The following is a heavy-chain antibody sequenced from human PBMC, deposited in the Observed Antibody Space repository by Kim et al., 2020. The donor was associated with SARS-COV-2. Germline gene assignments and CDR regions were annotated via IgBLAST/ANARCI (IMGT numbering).Heavy chain of an antibody. J-gene: IGHJ4*01. V-gene: IGHV3-74*01. CDR2: IDNDGTTT. CDR3: ARMAF. CDR1: GFSFSEWW. Sequence: GGSLRLSCAASGFSFSEWWMDWVRQAPGKGPEWVARIDNDGTTTLYADSVKGRFTISRDNSKNTLYLQMTGLRADDTGVYYCARMAFWGHGTLVTVPS.